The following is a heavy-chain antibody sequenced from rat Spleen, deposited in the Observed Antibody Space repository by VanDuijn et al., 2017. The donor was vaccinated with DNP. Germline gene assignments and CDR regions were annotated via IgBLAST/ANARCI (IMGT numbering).Heavy chain of an antibody. CDR1: GFNFNDYW. CDR3: AAIMYTTDYYAMDA. Sequence: EVKLVESGGGLVQPGRSLKLSCAASGFNFNDYWMGWVRQAPGKGLEWIGEINKDSSTINYTPSLKDKFTISRDNAQNTLYLQMSKLGSEDTATYYCAAIMYTTDYYAMDAWGQGTSVTVSS. D-gene: IGHD1-6*01. CDR2: INKDSSTI. J-gene: IGHJ4*01. V-gene: IGHV4-2*01.